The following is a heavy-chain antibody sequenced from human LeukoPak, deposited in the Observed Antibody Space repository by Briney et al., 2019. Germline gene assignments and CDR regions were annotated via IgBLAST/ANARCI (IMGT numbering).Heavy chain of an antibody. CDR2: IYYSGST. Sequence: SETLSLTCTVSGGSISSGGYYWSWIRQHPGKGLEWIVYIYYSGSTYYNPSLKSRVTISVDTSKNQFSLKLSSVTAADTAVYYRARDKVVAGLGDAFDIWGQGTMVTVSS. D-gene: IGHD2-15*01. CDR1: GGSISSGGYY. CDR3: ARDKVVAGLGDAFDI. V-gene: IGHV4-31*03. J-gene: IGHJ3*02.